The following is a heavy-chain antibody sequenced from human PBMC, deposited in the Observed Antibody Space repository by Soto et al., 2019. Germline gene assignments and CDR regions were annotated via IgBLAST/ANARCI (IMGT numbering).Heavy chain of an antibody. D-gene: IGHD5-18*01. CDR2: VSGSGGST. CDR3: ANLLAYRYGAVDY. V-gene: IGHV3-23*01. J-gene: IGHJ4*02. Sequence: EVQLLESGGGLVQPGGSLRLSCAASGFTFGSSAMSWVRQAPGKGLEWVSSVSGSGGSTYYADSVKGRFTITRDKSKNTVSLRMNSLRVEDTAVYYCANLLAYRYGAVDYWGQGTLVTVSS. CDR1: GFTFGSSA.